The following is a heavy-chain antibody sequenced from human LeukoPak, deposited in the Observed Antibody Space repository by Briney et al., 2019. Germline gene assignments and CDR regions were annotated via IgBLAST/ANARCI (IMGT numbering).Heavy chain of an antibody. CDR2: IYYSGST. J-gene: IGHJ4*02. V-gene: IGHV4-59*01. CDR1: SGSISSYY. D-gene: IGHD3-3*01. CDR3: ASSPLRFLEWYDY. Sequence: KSSETLSLTCTVSSGSISSYYWSWIRQPPGKGLEWIGYIYYSGSTNYNPSLKSRVTISVDTSKNQFSLKLSSVTAADTAVYYCASSPLRFLEWYDYWGQGTLVTVSS.